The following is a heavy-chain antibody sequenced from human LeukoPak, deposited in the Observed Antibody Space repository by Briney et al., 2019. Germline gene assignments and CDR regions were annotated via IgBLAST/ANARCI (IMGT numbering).Heavy chain of an antibody. CDR2: IKSKTDGGTT. J-gene: IGHJ4*02. Sequence: GGSLRLSCAASGFTFSNAWMSWVRQAPGKGLEWVGRIKSKTDGGTTDYAAPVKGRFTISRDDSKNTLYLQMNSLKTEDTAVYYCTTPYITMTVVVSDYWGQGTLVTVSS. D-gene: IGHD3-22*01. CDR1: GFTFSNAW. CDR3: TTPYITMTVVVSDY. V-gene: IGHV3-15*01.